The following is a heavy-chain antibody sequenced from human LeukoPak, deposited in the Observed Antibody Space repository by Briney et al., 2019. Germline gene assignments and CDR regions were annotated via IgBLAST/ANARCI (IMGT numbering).Heavy chain of an antibody. CDR2: ISSSSSTI. D-gene: IGHD3-3*01. CDR1: GFTFSSYS. CDR3: AREPTYYDFWSGYYTGRYFDY. J-gene: IGHJ4*02. Sequence: GGSLRLSCAASGFTFSSYSMNWVRQAPGKGLEWVSYISSSSSTIYYADSVKGRFTISRDNAKNSLYLQMNSLRDEDTAVYYCAREPTYYDFWSGYYTGRYFDYWGQGTLVTVSS. V-gene: IGHV3-48*02.